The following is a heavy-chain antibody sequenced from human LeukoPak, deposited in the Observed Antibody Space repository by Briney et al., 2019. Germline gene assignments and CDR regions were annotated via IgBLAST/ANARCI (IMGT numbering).Heavy chain of an antibody. CDR2: IIPIFGTA. V-gene: IGHV1-69*05. J-gene: IGHJ6*03. CDR1: GGTFSSYA. Sequence: ASVKVSCKASGGTFSSYAISWVRRAPGQGLEWMGGIIPIFGTANYAQKFQGRVTITTDESTSTAYMELSSLRSEDTAVYYCARGPYDFWSGYYRDGYNLDYYYYMDVWGKGTTVTVSS. D-gene: IGHD3-3*01. CDR3: ARGPYDFWSGYYRDGYNLDYYYYMDV.